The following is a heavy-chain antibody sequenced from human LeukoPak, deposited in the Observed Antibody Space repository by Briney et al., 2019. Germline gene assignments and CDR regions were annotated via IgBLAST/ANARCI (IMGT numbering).Heavy chain of an antibody. D-gene: IGHD3/OR15-3a*01. CDR3: VRGLVSNDACDI. CDR1: GFTFSSCA. CDR2: ISGSGGST. V-gene: IGHV3-23*01. Sequence: PGGSLRLSCAASGFTFSSCAMSWVRQAPGKGLEWVSAISGSGGSTYYADSVKGRFTISRDNSKNTLYLQMNSLRAEDTAVYYCVRGLVSNDACDIWGQGTMVTVSS. J-gene: IGHJ3*02.